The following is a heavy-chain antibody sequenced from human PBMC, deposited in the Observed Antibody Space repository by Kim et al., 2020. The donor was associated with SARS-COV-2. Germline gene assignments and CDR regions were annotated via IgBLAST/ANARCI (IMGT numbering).Heavy chain of an antibody. Sequence: GESLKISCKGSGYSFTNFWIGWVRQMPGKGLEWMGIIYPRDSDTRYSPYSQGQVTISADKSINTAYLQWSSLKASATAMYYCATLGGSWNDVHWFDSWG. J-gene: IGHJ5*01. D-gene: IGHD1-1*01. CDR2: IYPRDSDT. CDR3: ATLGGSWNDVHWFDS. CDR1: GYSFTNFW. V-gene: IGHV5-51*01.